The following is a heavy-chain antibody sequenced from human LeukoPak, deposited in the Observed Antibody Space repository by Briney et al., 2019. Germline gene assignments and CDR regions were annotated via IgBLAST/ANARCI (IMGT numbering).Heavy chain of an antibody. D-gene: IGHD1-26*01. CDR2: INPNSGGT. CDR1: GYTFTGYY. Sequence: ASVKVSCKASGYTFTGYYMHWVRQAPGQRPEWMGWINPNSGGTNYAQKFQGRVTMTRDTSISTAYMQLSRLRSDDTAVYYCARGLGGSGSYLLTFDYWGQGTLVAVSS. V-gene: IGHV1-2*02. J-gene: IGHJ4*02. CDR3: ARGLGGSGSYLLTFDY.